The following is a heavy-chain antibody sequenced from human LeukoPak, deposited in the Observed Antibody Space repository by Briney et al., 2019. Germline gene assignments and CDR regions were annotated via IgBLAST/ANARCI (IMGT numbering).Heavy chain of an antibody. CDR1: GGSISSYY. CDR3: ARHGGTAMVKGGSMSLSPRPFDY. CDR2: IYYSGST. V-gene: IGHV4-59*08. Sequence: PSETLSLTCTVSGGSISSYYWSWIRQPPGKGLEWIGYIYYSGSTNYNPSLKSRVTISVDTSKNQFSLKLSSVTAADTAVYYCARHGGTAMVKGGSMSLSPRPFDYWGQGTLVTVSS. J-gene: IGHJ4*02. D-gene: IGHD5-18*01.